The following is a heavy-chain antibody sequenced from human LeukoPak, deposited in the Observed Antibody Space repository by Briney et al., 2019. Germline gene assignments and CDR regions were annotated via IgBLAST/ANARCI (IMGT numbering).Heavy chain of an antibody. Sequence: GGSLRLSCAASGFTFDDYAMHWVRQAPGKGLEWVSGISWNSGSIGYADSVKGRFTISRDNAKNSLYLQMNSLRAEDTALYYCATDLYSSGWYYFDYWGQGTLVTVSS. D-gene: IGHD6-19*01. CDR3: ATDLYSSGWYYFDY. CDR2: ISWNSGSI. J-gene: IGHJ4*02. CDR1: GFTFDDYA. V-gene: IGHV3-9*01.